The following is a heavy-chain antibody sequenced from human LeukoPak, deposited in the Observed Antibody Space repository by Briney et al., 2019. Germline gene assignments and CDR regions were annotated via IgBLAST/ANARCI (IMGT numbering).Heavy chain of an antibody. CDR2: IKQDGSEK. D-gene: IGHD4-23*01. CDR3: ARNVYGGYFDY. CDR1: GFALSSYW. V-gene: IGHV3-7*02. Sequence: GGSLRLSCAAPGFALSSYWMTWVRQAPGKGLEWVANIKQDGSEKYYVDSVKGRFTISRDNAKNAMYLQMNSLRAEDTAVYYCARNVYGGYFDYWGQGILVTVSS. J-gene: IGHJ4*02.